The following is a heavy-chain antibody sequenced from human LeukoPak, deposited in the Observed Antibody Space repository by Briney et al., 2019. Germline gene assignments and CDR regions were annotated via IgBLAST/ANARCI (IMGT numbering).Heavy chain of an antibody. Sequence: GGSLRLSCAASGFTFSDYSMNWVRQAPGKGLEWISYIGIDSGNTDYADSVKGRFTISGDKAKNSLYLQMDSLRVEDTAVYYCARDYKYAFDDWGQGTLVTVSS. CDR3: ARDYKYAFDD. CDR1: GFTFSDYS. D-gene: IGHD5-24*01. CDR2: IGIDSGNT. V-gene: IGHV3-48*01. J-gene: IGHJ4*02.